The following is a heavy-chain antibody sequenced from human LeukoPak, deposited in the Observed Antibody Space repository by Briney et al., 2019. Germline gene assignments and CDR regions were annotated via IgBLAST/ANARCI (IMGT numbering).Heavy chain of an antibody. CDR2: IYSGGST. CDR3: ARDTKGDAFDI. D-gene: IGHD1-26*01. CDR1: GFTVSSNY. Sequence: GGSLRLSCAASGFTVSSNYMSWVRQAPGKGLEWVSVIYSGGSTYYADSVKGRFTISRDNSKNTLYLQMNSLRAEDTAVYYCARDTKGDAFDIWGQGTRVTVSS. V-gene: IGHV3-66*01. J-gene: IGHJ3*02.